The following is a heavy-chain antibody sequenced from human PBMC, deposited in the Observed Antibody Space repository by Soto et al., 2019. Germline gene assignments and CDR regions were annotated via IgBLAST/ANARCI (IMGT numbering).Heavy chain of an antibody. Sequence: EVQLLESGGGLVQPGGSLRLSCVASGFSFSSYAMVWVRQAPGKGLEWGSVISARGGSSYFADTVKGRFTISRDNSKNLLSLDMNSLRAEDTAIYCCAKGSIEYSASVDNWGQGTLVLVSS. CDR3: AKGSIEYSASVDN. D-gene: IGHD5-12*01. V-gene: IGHV3-23*01. CDR2: ISARGGSS. CDR1: GFSFSSYA. J-gene: IGHJ4*02.